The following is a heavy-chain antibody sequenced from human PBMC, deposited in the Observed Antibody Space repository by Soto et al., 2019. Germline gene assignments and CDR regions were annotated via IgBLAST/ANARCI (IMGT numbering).Heavy chain of an antibody. CDR1: GFTFSSYA. CDR3: AKDLLHLGELSLYHPGLAPL. CDR2: ISGSGGST. J-gene: IGHJ4*02. V-gene: IGHV3-23*01. D-gene: IGHD3-16*02. Sequence: HPGGSLRLSCAASGFTFSSYAMSWVRQAPGKGLEWVSAISGSGGSTYYADSVKGRFTISRDNSKNTLYLQMNSLRAEDTAVYYCAKDLLHLGELSLYHPGLAPLWGQGTLVTVSS.